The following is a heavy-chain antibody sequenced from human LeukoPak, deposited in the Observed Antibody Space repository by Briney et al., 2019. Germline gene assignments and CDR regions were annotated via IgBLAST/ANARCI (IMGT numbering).Heavy chain of an antibody. J-gene: IGHJ4*02. Sequence: PGGSLRLSCAASGFTFRSHWMSWVRQAPGKGLEWVANIKQDGSEKYYVDSVKGRFTISRDNAKNSLFLQMNSLRAEDTAVYYCARGGGPLDYWGQGTLVTVSS. CDR3: ARGGGPLDY. V-gene: IGHV3-7*01. CDR1: GFTFRSHW. CDR2: IKQDGSEK.